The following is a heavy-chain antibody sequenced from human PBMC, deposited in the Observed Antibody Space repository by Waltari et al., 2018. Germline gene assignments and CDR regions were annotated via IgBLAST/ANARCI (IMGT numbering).Heavy chain of an antibody. D-gene: IGHD3-16*01. CDR2: INPDTGGT. CDR3: ATHLRGNLDL. J-gene: IGHJ2*01. V-gene: IGHV1-2*06. CDR1: GYTFTGYY. Sequence: QVQLVQSGAELRKPGASVKVSCKASGYTFTGYYIHWVRQAPGQGLDWVERINPDTGGTDYAQLFHGRVTMTRDTSISTAFMELNSLTSEDTAFYYCATHLRGNLDLWGRGTLLTVSS.